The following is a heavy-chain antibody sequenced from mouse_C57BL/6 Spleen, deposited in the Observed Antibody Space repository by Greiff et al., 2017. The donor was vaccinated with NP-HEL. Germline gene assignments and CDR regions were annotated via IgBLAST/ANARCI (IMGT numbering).Heavy chain of an antibody. D-gene: IGHD1-1*01. CDR3: ARGSLYGSRRWAMDY. CDR1: GFTFSDYG. J-gene: IGHJ4*01. V-gene: IGHV5-17*01. CDR2: ISSGSSTI. Sequence: EVQLQESGGGLVKPGGSLKLSCAASGFTFSDYGMHWVRQAPEKGLEWVAYISSGSSTIYYADTVKGRFTISRDNAKNTLFLQMTSLRSEDTAMYYCARGSLYGSRRWAMDYWGQGTSVTVSS.